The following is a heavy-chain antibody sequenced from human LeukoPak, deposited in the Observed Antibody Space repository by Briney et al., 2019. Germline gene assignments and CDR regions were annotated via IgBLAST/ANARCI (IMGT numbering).Heavy chain of an antibody. CDR3: AKDQYDILTGYYND. CDR2: ISGSGGST. V-gene: IGHV3-23*01. D-gene: IGHD3-9*01. CDR1: GFTFSSYA. J-gene: IGHJ4*02. Sequence: GGSLRLSFAASGFTFSSYAMSWVRQAPGKGLEWGSAISGSGGSTYYADSVKGRFTISRDNSKNTLYLQMNSLRGEDTAVYYCAKDQYDILTGYYNDWGQGTLVTVSS.